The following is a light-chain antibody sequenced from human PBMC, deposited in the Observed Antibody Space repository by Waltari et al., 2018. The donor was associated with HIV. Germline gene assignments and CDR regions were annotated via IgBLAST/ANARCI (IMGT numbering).Light chain of an antibody. CDR2: GNS. CDR3: QSYDSSLSGFNWV. V-gene: IGLV1-40*01. CDR1: SSNIGAGYD. Sequence: QSVLTQPPSVSGAPGQRVTISCTGRSSNIGAGYDVHWYQQLPGTAPKLLIYGNSNRPSGVPDRFSGSKSGTSASLAITGLQAEDEADYYCQSYDSSLSGFNWVFGGGTKLTVL. J-gene: IGLJ3*02.